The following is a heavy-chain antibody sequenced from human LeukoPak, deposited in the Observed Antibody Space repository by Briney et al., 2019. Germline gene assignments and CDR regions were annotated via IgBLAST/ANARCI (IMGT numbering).Heavy chain of an antibody. CDR3: AKDRDDYGNDC. V-gene: IGHV3-30*02. D-gene: IGHD4-17*01. CDR1: GFTFSDFG. CDR2: IRSDGSNK. J-gene: IGHJ4*02. Sequence: QAGGSLRLSCAASGFTFSDFGMHWVRQAPGKGLEWVALIRSDGSNKYYAESVKGRFTISRDSSKNTLFLQMNSLRAEDTAVYYCAKDRDDYGNDCWGQGVLVTVST.